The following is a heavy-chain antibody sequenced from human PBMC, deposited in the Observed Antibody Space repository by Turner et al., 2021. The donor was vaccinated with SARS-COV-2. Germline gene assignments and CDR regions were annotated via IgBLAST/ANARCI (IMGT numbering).Heavy chain of an antibody. Sequence: EVLLFESGGGYVHPGGSLRLPCAAPGFTFSSYAMSWVRQAPGKGLEWVSAISGSGGSTYYADSVKGRFTISRDNSKNTLYLQMNSLRAEDTAVYYCAKVGGTVDPPDYYYYYAMDVWGQGTTVTVSS. V-gene: IGHV3-23*01. CDR3: AKVGGTVDPPDYYYYYAMDV. J-gene: IGHJ6*02. CDR1: GFTFSSYA. D-gene: IGHD2-8*02. CDR2: ISGSGGST.